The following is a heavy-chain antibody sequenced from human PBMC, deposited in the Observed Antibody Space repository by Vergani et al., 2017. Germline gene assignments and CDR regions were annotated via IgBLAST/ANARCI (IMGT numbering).Heavy chain of an antibody. CDR2: IDPSDSYT. J-gene: IGHJ6*03. D-gene: IGHD5-12*01. Sequence: EVPLVPSGAEVKTPGESLRISCKGSGYSFTSYWISWVRQLPGKGLEWMGRIDPSDSYTNYSPSFQGHVTISADKSSSTAYLQWSSLKASDTAMYYCARQAATTTPYYYMDVWGKGTTVTVSS. CDR1: GYSFTSYW. V-gene: IGHV5-10-1*03. CDR3: ARQAATTTPYYYMDV.